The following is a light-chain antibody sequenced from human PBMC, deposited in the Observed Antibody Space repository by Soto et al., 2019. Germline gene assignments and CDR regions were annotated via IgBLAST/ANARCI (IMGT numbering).Light chain of an antibody. CDR1: SSDVGGYNY. CDR3: SSYTSSSRYV. V-gene: IGLV2-14*01. CDR2: EVS. J-gene: IGLJ1*01. Sequence: QSALTQPASVSGSPGQSITISCTGTSSDVGGYNYVSWYQQHPGKAPKLMIYEVSNRPSGVSNRFSGSKSGNTAPLTISGLQAEDEADYYCSSYTSSSRYVFGTGTKVTVL.